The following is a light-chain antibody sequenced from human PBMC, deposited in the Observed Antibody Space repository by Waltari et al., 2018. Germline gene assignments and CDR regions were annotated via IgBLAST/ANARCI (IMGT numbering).Light chain of an antibody. CDR2: NDS. CDR3: QSANSNGTFVV. Sequence: SYELTQPPSVSVSPGQTARITCSGDALPKHYAYWYQQKPGPAPLLVIFNDSERPPGLPERFSGSSSGTTVTLTISGVQAEDEADYYCQSANSNGTFVVFGGGTKLSVL. CDR1: ALPKHY. J-gene: IGLJ2*01. V-gene: IGLV3-25*03.